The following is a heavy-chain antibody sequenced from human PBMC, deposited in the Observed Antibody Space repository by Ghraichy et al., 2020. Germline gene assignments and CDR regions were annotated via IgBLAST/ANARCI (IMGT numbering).Heavy chain of an antibody. CDR1: GFTFRDYY. Sequence: LSLTCAASGFTFRDYYMTWIHQAPGKGLEWVSYISDTSIYTSYADAVKGRFTISRDNAKNSLYLQLNSLRDEDTAVYFCAREIAPTGIRKRGFDCWGQGTLVTVSS. V-gene: IGHV3-11*06. CDR3: AREIAPTGIRKRGFDC. D-gene: IGHD6-13*01. J-gene: IGHJ4*02. CDR2: ISDTSIYT.